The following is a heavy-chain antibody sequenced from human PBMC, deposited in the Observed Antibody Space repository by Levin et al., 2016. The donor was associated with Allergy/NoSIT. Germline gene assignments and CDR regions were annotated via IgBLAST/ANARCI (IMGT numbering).Heavy chain of an antibody. CDR3: ARSVAVVGIVN. Sequence: WIRQSPSRGLEWLGTTYFRSKWINEYTVSVKSRITINSDTSKNHFSLQLNSVTPEDTAVYYCARSVAVVGIVNWGQGTLVTVSS. D-gene: IGHD6-19*01. V-gene: IGHV6-1*01. CDR2: TYFRSKWIN. J-gene: IGHJ4*02.